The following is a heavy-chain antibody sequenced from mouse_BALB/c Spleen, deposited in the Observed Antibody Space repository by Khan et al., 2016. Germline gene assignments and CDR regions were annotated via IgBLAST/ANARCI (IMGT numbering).Heavy chain of an antibody. V-gene: IGHV5-9*02. D-gene: IGHD1-1*01. J-gene: IGHJ3*01. CDR2: ISSGGSYT. Sequence: EVELVESGGGLVKPGGSLKLSCAASGFAFSSYDMSWVRQTPEKRLEWVATISSGGSYTYYPDSGKGRLTISRDNARKTLYLQMSSLRSEDTALYYCARRDYGSSYKGFAYWGQGTLVTVSA. CDR1: GFAFSSYD. CDR3: ARRDYGSSYKGFAY.